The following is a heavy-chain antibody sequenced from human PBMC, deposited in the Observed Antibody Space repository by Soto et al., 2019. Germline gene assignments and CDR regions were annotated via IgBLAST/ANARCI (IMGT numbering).Heavy chain of an antibody. D-gene: IGHD2-21*01. J-gene: IGHJ4*02. CDR2: ISYSGST. Sequence: SETLSLTCTVSGGSINSYYWSWIRQPPGKGLEWIGYISYSGSTNYNPSLKSRVTISVDTSKNQFSLKLSSVTAADTAVYYCARGNVVPLDYRGQRTPVTGSS. CDR1: GGSINSYY. V-gene: IGHV4-59*12. CDR3: ARGNVVPLDY.